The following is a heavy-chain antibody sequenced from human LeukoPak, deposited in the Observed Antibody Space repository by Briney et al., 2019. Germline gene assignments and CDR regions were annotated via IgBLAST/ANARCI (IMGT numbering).Heavy chain of an antibody. J-gene: IGHJ4*02. D-gene: IGHD4-11*01. Sequence: GRSLRLSCAASGFTFSSYGMHWVRQDPGKGLEWVAVIWYDGSNKYYADSVKGRFTISRDNSKNTLYLQMNSLRAEDTAVYYCARDLNDYSIDYWGQGTLVTVSS. CDR3: ARDLNDYSIDY. CDR1: GFTFSSYG. CDR2: IWYDGSNK. V-gene: IGHV3-33*01.